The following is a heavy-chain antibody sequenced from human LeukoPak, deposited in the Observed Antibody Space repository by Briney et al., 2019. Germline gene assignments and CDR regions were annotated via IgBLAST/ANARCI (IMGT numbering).Heavy chain of an antibody. Sequence: GGSLRLSCAASEFTFSTFWMSWVRQAPGKGVEWVANIKAEGSGKHYVDSVEGRFRISRDNARSSLYLQMSSLRAEDTAVYYCVRDSDYQRNSGGLYAHYDALDIWGHGTMVTVSS. V-gene: IGHV3-7*01. CDR2: IKAEGSGK. J-gene: IGHJ3*02. CDR1: EFTFSTFW. D-gene: IGHD2-21*01. CDR3: VRDSDYQRNSGGLYAHYDALDI.